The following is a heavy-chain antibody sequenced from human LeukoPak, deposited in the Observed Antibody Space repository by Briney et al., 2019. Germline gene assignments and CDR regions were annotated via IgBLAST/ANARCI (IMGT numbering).Heavy chain of an antibody. V-gene: IGHV4-39*01. D-gene: IGHD1-26*01. Sequence: SETLSLTCTVSGGSIISGSSYWAWIRQPPGEGLEWIGSMYYNGDTYYNTSLKSRVTISGDTSKNQFFLKLSSVTAADTAVYYCARHEHSGILLDNWGQGTLVTVSS. J-gene: IGHJ4*02. CDR1: GGSIISGSSY. CDR3: ARHEHSGILLDN. CDR2: MYYNGDT.